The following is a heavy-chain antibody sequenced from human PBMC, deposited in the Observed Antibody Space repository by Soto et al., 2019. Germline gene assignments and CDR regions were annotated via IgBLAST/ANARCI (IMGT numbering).Heavy chain of an antibody. Sequence: GESLKISCRGSGYDFNTNWFGWVRQLPGRGLEWVGIMYPGDSDTRYNPSLQGHVTLSVDVTVSTAFLQWRSLETSDTGMYFCARLPRDCNKTSCYYADHWGQGTQVTSPQ. CDR3: ARLPRDCNKTSCYYADH. CDR1: GYDFNTNW. J-gene: IGHJ4*02. D-gene: IGHD3-3*01. CDR2: MYPGDSDT. V-gene: IGHV5-51*01.